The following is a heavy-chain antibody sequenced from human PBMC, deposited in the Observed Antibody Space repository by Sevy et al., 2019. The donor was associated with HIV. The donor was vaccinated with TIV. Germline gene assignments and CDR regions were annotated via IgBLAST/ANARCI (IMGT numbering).Heavy chain of an antibody. Sequence: SETLSLTCTVSGGSITSGDYYWTWIRQSPGKGLEWIGYIYYSGTTYYNPSLKSRVSISVDTSKNQFSLNLRSVTAAXXXXXXXXXXXXXXXXHNWFDPWGQGALVTVSS. CDR2: IYYSGTT. V-gene: IGHV4-30-4*01. CDR1: GGSITSGDYY. J-gene: IGHJ5*02. CDR3: XXXXXXXXXHNWFDP.